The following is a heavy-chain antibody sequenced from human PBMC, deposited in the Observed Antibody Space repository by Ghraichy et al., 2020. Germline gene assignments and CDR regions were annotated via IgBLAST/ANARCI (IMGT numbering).Heavy chain of an antibody. CDR2: IWYDGSNK. Sequence: GESLNISCAASGFTFSSYGMHWVRQAPGKGLEWVAVIWYDGSNKYYADSVKGRFTISRDNSKNTLYLQMNSLRAEDTAVYYCARVGQPQFSGYPDTKNYGMDVWGQGTTVTVSS. D-gene: IGHD3-10*01. CDR1: GFTFSSYG. V-gene: IGHV3-33*01. CDR3: ARVGQPQFSGYPDTKNYGMDV. J-gene: IGHJ6*02.